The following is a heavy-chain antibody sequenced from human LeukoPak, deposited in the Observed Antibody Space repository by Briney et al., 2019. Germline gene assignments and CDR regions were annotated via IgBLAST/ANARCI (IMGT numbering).Heavy chain of an antibody. CDR1: GGSFSGYY. CDR3: ARVSGITMIVVVQSDGFDI. CDR2: IYYSGST. V-gene: IGHV4-34*01. J-gene: IGHJ3*02. D-gene: IGHD3-22*01. Sequence: KSSETLSLTCAVYGGSFSGYYWSWIRQPPGKGLEWIGSIYYSGSTYYNPSLKSRVTISVDTSKNQFFLKLSSVTAADTAVYYCARVSGITMIVVVQSDGFDIWGQGTMVSVSS.